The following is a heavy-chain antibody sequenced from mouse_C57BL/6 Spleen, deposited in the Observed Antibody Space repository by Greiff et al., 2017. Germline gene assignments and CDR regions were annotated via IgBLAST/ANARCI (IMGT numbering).Heavy chain of an antibody. D-gene: IGHD2-2*01. CDR2: IYPGSGNT. Sequence: VQLQQSGPELVKPGASVKISCKASGYSFTSYYIHWVKQRPGQGLEWIGWIYPGSGNTKYNEKFKGKATLTADTSSSTAYMQLSSLTSEDSAVYYCARAGGGVTTGFDYWGQGTTLTVSS. V-gene: IGHV1-66*01. J-gene: IGHJ2*01. CDR3: ARAGGGVTTGFDY. CDR1: GYSFTSYY.